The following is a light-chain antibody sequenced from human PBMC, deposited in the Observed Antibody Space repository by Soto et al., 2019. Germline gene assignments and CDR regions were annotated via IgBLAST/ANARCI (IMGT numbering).Light chain of an antibody. J-gene: IGLJ2*01. Sequence: QPVLTQPPSVSEAPRQRVTISCSGSSSNIGNNAVNWYQQLPGKAPKLLIYNTDLLPSGVSDRFSGSKSGTSASLAISGLQSEDEANYYCSAWEDSLNGVVFGGGTKLTVL. CDR2: NTD. V-gene: IGLV1-36*01. CDR1: SSNIGNNA. CDR3: SAWEDSLNGVV.